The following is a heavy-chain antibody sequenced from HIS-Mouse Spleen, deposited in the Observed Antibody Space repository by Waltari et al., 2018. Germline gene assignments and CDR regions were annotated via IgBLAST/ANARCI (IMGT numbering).Heavy chain of an antibody. CDR2: IYYSGST. CDR1: GASISSSTSY. CDR3: AREIPYSSSWYDWYFDL. V-gene: IGHV4-39*07. Sequence: QLQLQESGPGLVKPSETLSLTCTVSGASISSSTSYWGWLRQPPGKGLEWIGSIYYSGSTYYNPSLKSRVTISVDTSKNQFSLKLSSVTAADTAVYYCAREIPYSSSWYDWYFDLWGRGTLVTVSS. D-gene: IGHD6-13*01. J-gene: IGHJ2*01.